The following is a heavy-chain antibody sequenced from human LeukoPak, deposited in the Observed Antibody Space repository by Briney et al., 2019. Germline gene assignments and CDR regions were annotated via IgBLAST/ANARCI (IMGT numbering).Heavy chain of an antibody. J-gene: IGHJ5*02. V-gene: IGHV3-11*01. Sequence: GGSLRLSCAASGFTFSSYTMHWIRQAPGKGLEWVSYISSSGSTIYYADSVKGRFTISRDNAKNSLYLQMNSLRAEDTAVYYCARVEPAAISPWFDPWGQGTLVTVSS. D-gene: IGHD2-2*02. CDR1: GFTFSSYT. CDR3: ARVEPAAISPWFDP. CDR2: ISSSGSTI.